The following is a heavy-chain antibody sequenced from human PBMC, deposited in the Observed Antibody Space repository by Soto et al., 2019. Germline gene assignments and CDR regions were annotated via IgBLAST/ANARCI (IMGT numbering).Heavy chain of an antibody. CDR1: GLTFSSHV. J-gene: IGHJ6*02. CDR3: AQNRGDPTMDV. CDR2: ISGSGGTT. D-gene: IGHD2-21*01. V-gene: IGHV3-23*01. Sequence: GGSLRLSCAASGLTFSSHVMSWVRQAPGKGLEWVSVISGSGGTTYYADSVKGRFTISRDNSKNTLFLQMNSLRDEDTAVYYCAQNRGDPTMDVWGQGTTVTVS.